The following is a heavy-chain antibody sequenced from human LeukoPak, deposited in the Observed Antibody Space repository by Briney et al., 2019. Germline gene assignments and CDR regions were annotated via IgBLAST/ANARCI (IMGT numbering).Heavy chain of an antibody. CDR3: ASGHYYGSGSYPDY. CDR1: GFTFSSYA. J-gene: IGHJ4*02. Sequence: QPGRSLRLSCAASGFTFSSYAMHWVRQAPGKGLEWVAVISYDGSNKYYADFVKGRFTISRDNSKNTLYLQMNSLRAEDTAVYYCASGHYYGSGSYPDYWGQGTLVTVSS. D-gene: IGHD3-10*01. CDR2: ISYDGSNK. V-gene: IGHV3-30*04.